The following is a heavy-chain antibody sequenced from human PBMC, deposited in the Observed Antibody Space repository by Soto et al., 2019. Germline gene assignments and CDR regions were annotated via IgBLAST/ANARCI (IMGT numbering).Heavy chain of an antibody. CDR1: GFTFSSYA. CDR2: ISSSGGST. V-gene: IGHV3-23*01. CDR3: AKDQARRPGYCSSTSCYTGY. D-gene: IGHD2-2*02. Sequence: PGGSLRLSCAASGFTFSSYAMSWVRQAPGKGLEWVSAISSSGGSTYYADSAKGRFTISRDNSKNTLYLQMNSLRAEDTAVYYCAKDQARRPGYCSSTSCYTGYWGQGTLVTVSS. J-gene: IGHJ4*02.